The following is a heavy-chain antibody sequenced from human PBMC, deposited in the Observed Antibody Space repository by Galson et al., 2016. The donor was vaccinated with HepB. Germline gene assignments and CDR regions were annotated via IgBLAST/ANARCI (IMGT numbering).Heavy chain of an antibody. Sequence: SLRLSCAASGFTFSNYAMSWVRQAPGKGLEWVSAISGSGGRTYYADSVKGRFTISRDISRNTLYLQMNSLRAEDTAVYYCARHPDYYDNSGYLDYWGQGTLVTVSS. CDR3: ARHPDYYDNSGYLDY. D-gene: IGHD3-22*01. J-gene: IGHJ4*02. V-gene: IGHV3-23*01. CDR1: GFTFSNYA. CDR2: ISGSGGRT.